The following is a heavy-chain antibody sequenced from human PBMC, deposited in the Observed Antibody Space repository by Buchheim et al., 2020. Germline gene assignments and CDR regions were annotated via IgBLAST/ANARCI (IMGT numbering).Heavy chain of an antibody. Sequence: QVQLQESGPGLVKPSETLSLTCTVSGGSISSYYWSWIRQPPGGGLECIAYIHYSGSTNYNPSLKSRVPISVDTSKHQFSLNVSSVTAADTAVYYCARQGHYGDYDNWGQGTL. CDR1: GGSISSYY. CDR3: ARQGHYGDYDN. CDR2: IHYSGST. D-gene: IGHD4-17*01. J-gene: IGHJ4*02. V-gene: IGHV4-59*08.